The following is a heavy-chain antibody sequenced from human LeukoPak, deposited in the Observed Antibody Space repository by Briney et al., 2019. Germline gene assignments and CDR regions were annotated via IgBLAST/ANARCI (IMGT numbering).Heavy chain of an antibody. J-gene: IGHJ4*02. CDR2: INPSGGST. Sequence: GASVKVSCKASGYTFTGYYMHWVRQAPGQGLEWMGIINPSGGSTSYAQKFQGRVTMTRDTSTSTVYMELSSLRSEDTAVYYCASSRSVAGTKFDYWGQGTLVTVSS. CDR1: GYTFTGYY. V-gene: IGHV1-46*01. CDR3: ASSRSVAGTKFDY. D-gene: IGHD6-19*01.